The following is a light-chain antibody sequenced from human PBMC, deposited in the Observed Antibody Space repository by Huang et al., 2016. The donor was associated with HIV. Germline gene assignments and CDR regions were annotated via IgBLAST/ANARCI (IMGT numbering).Light chain of an antibody. CDR2: AAS. V-gene: IGKV1-27*01. J-gene: IGKJ3*01. CDR3: QKYDDFPFT. CDR1: QGIGNY. Sequence: DIQMTQSPSSLSASVGDRVTITCRASQGIGNYLAWYQQKPGTIPKLLIYAASTLQSGVPSRFSGSGSGTDFTLTVTNLQPDDVATYYCQKYDDFPFTFGPGTTVDIK.